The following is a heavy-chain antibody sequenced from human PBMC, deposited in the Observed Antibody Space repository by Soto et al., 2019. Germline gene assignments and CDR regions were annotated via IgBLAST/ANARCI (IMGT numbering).Heavy chain of an antibody. CDR2: INHSGST. Sequence: PXETLSLTCAVYGGSFSGYYWSWIRQPPGKGLEWIGEINHSGSTNYNPSLKSRVTMSVDTSKNQFSLKLSSVTAADTAVYYCARGSRVVKAAWFYYYYGMDVWGQGTTVTVPS. CDR3: ARGSRVVKAAWFYYYYGMDV. V-gene: IGHV4-34*01. J-gene: IGHJ6*02. CDR1: GGSFSGYY. D-gene: IGHD2-2*01.